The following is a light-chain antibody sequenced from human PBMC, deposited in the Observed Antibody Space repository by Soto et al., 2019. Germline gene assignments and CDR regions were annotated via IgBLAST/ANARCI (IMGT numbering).Light chain of an antibody. CDR2: EAS. Sequence: DIQMTQSPSSLSASVGDRITITCQASQDISKYLIWYQQTPGKAPKFQIYEASNLERGVPSRFSGSGSGTDLTFTINSLQPEDIATYYCQQYHSLPFTFGPGTKLDIK. J-gene: IGKJ3*01. CDR1: QDISKY. V-gene: IGKV1-33*01. CDR3: QQYHSLPFT.